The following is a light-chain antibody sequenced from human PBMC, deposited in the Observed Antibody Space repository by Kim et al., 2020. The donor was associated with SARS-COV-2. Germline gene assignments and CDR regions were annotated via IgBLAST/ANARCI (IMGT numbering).Light chain of an antibody. CDR1: QSVRSGY. CDR2: GAS. CDR3: QQHNKWPPAPS. V-gene: IGKV3D-7*01. J-gene: IGKJ4*01. Sequence: GERVTLSCRASQSVRSGYISWFQQKPGQAPRLVIYGASTRATGIPTRFSGTGSGTDFTLTIGSLEPEDFAVYYCQQHNKWPPAPSFGGGTKVDIK.